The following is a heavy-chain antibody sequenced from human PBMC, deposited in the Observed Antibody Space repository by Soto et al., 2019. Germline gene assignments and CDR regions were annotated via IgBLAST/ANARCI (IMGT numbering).Heavy chain of an antibody. Sequence: QVNLVQSGAEVRKPGASVKVSCKGSGYTFTSYGIAWVRQAPGQGLEWMGWISAHNDNTNYAQKVQGRVTVTRDTSTSTAYMELRNLRSDYTAVYYCARGRYGDYWGQGALVTVSS. CDR3: ARGRYGDY. CDR1: GYTFTSYG. J-gene: IGHJ4*02. CDR2: ISAHNDNT. D-gene: IGHD1-1*01. V-gene: IGHV1-18*01.